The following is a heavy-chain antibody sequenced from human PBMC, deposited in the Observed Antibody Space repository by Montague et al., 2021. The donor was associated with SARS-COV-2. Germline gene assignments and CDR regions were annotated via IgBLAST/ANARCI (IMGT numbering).Heavy chain of an antibody. D-gene: IGHD3-10*01. CDR2: FYYAGGT. J-gene: IGHJ4*02. CDR3: ARSYGSSFDY. Sequence: SETLSLTCTVSGGSVSSISSHSGWIRQPPGKGLEFIGSFYYAGGTQYTPSLKGRVTISVDTSNDQFSLKMNSVTAADTAVYFCARSYGSSFDYWGQGTLVTVSS. V-gene: IGHV4-39*01. CDR1: GGSVSSISSH.